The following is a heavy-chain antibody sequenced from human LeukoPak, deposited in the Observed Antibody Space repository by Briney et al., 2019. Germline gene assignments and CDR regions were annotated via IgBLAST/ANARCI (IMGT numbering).Heavy chain of an antibody. J-gene: IGHJ4*02. CDR2: ISYDGSNK. CDR1: GFTFSSYG. CDR3: VRATVTLFDY. Sequence: GGSLRLSCAASGFTFSSYGMHWVRQAPGKGLEWVAVISYDGSNKYYADSAKGRFTISRDNSKNTLYLQMNSLRAEDTAVYYCVRATVTLFDYWGQGTLVTVSS. V-gene: IGHV3-30*03. D-gene: IGHD4-17*01.